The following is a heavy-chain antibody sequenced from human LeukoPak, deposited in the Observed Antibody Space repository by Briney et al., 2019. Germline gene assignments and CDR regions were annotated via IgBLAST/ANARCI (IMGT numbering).Heavy chain of an antibody. Sequence: GGSLRLSCTASGFTFSSYWMSWVRQATGRGLEWVAKNKEDGSENLYGGSVAGRFTLSRDNAKKSLYLQMNSLGTEDTAVYYCASQFWWAAVPGTLDYWGQGTLVTVSS. CDR1: GFTFSSYW. CDR2: NKEDGSEN. CDR3: ASQFWWAAVPGTLDY. J-gene: IGHJ4*02. D-gene: IGHD6-19*01. V-gene: IGHV3-7*05.